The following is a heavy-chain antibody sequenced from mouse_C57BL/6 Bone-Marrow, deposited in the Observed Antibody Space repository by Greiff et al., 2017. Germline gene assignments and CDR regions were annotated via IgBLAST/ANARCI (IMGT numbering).Heavy chain of an antibody. J-gene: IGHJ3*01. Sequence: VKLMESGPELVKPGASVKISCKASGYAFSSSWLNWVKQRPGKGLEWIGRIYPGDGDTNYNGKFKGKATLTADKSSSTAYMQLSSLTSEDSAVYFCARTRGYWCAYWGQGTLVTVSA. CDR3: ARTRGYWCAY. D-gene: IGHD2-2*01. CDR1: GYAFSSSW. V-gene: IGHV1-82*01. CDR2: IYPGDGDT.